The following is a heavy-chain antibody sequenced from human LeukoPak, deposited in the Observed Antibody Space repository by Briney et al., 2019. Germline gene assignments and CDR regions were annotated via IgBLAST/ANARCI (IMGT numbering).Heavy chain of an antibody. CDR2: IYSGGST. Sequence: GGSLRLSCAVSGFTVSGNYMSWVRQAPGKGLEWASVIYSGGSTYYADSVKGRFTISRDNSKNTLYLQMNSLRAEDTAVYYCARGGSSWYYYYFDYWGQGTLVTVSS. V-gene: IGHV3-66*01. J-gene: IGHJ4*02. CDR3: ARGGSSWYYYYFDY. CDR1: GFTVSGNY. D-gene: IGHD6-13*01.